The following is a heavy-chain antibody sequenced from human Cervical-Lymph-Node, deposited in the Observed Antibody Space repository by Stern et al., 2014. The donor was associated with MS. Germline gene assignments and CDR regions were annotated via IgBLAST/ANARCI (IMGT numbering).Heavy chain of an antibody. J-gene: IGHJ6*02. CDR1: GGSISSGSYY. CDR3: ARIAVAGPFYYYYGMDV. Sequence: QLQLQESGPGLVKPSQTLSLTCTVSGGSISSGSYYWSWIRQPAGKGLEWIGRIYTSGSTNYNPSLKSRVTISVDTSKNQFSRKLSSVTAADTAVYYCARIAVAGPFYYYYGMDVWGQGTTVTVSS. D-gene: IGHD6-19*01. V-gene: IGHV4-61*02. CDR2: IYTSGST.